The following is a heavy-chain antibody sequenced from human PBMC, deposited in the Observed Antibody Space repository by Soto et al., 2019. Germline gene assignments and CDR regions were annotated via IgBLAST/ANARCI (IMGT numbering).Heavy chain of an antibody. CDR3: ARGGYNWNYNGVDY. CDR1: GFTFDDYG. J-gene: IGHJ4*02. V-gene: IGHV3-20*01. D-gene: IGHD1-7*01. CDR2: INWNGGST. Sequence: GGSLRLSCAASGFTFDDYGMSWVRQAPGKGLEWVSGINWNGGSTGYADSVKGRFTISRDNAKNSLYLQMNSLRAEDTALYHCARGGYNWNYNGVDYWGQGTLVTVSS.